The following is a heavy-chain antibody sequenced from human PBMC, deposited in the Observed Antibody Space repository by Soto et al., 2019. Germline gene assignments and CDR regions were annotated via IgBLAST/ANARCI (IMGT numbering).Heavy chain of an antibody. V-gene: IGHV1-3*01. CDR1: GYTFSSYA. CDR2: INAGYGNT. D-gene: IGHD7-27*01. CDR3: ARDTGDGTFDF. J-gene: IGHJ4*02. Sequence: ASVKVSCKTSGYTFSSYAMHWVRQAPGQRLEWMGWINAGYGNTKSSQKFQDRVTISRDTSASTAYMELTSLRSEDTAVYYCARDTGDGTFDFWGQGTLVTVSS.